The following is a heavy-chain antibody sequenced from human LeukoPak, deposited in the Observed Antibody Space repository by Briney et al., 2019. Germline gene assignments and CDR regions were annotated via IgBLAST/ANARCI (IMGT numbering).Heavy chain of an antibody. Sequence: SVKVSCKASVGTFSSYAISWVRQAPGQGLEWMGRIIPILGIANYAQKFQCRATITADKCTSTAYMELSSLRSEDTAVYYCARSVPAAPFDYWGQGTLVTVSS. CDR2: IIPILGIA. J-gene: IGHJ4*02. V-gene: IGHV1-69*04. D-gene: IGHD2-2*01. CDR3: ARSVPAAPFDY. CDR1: VGTFSSYA.